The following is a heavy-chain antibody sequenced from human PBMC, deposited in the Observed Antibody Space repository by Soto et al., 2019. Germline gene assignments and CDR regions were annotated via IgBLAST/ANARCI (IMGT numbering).Heavy chain of an antibody. Sequence: GGSLRLSCAVPGGIFHGYCMHGVRPAPGKGLEWVAIIRFDGSNEEYADSVKGRFTISRDNSKNTLYLQMNTLGAEDTAVYYCARDGIGGTVFRGYLDYWGRGTVVTVSS. J-gene: IGHJ4*02. CDR2: IRFDGSNE. D-gene: IGHD1-7*01. CDR1: GGIFHGYC. V-gene: IGHV3-33*01. CDR3: ARDGIGGTVFRGYLDY.